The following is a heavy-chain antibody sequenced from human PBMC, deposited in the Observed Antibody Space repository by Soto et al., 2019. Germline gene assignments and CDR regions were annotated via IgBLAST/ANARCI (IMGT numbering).Heavy chain of an antibody. V-gene: IGHV1-69*01. CDR3: AREKGYCGGDCYAGMDV. CDR1: GGTFSSYA. CDR2: IIPIFGTA. J-gene: IGHJ6*02. D-gene: IGHD2-21*02. Sequence: QVQLVQSGAEVKKPGSSVKVSCKASGGTFSSYAISWVRQAPGQGLEWMGGIIPIFGTANYAQKFQGRVTITADESTSTAYMERSSLRSEDTAVYYCAREKGYCGGDCYAGMDVCGQGTTVTVSS.